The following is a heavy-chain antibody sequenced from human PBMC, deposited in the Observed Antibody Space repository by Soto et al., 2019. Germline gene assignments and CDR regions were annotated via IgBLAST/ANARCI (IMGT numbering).Heavy chain of an antibody. CDR2: IYSGGST. CDR1: GFTVSSNY. V-gene: IGHV3-53*01. CDR3: ARDLPSGNYYDSSGYDDY. J-gene: IGHJ4*02. D-gene: IGHD3-22*01. Sequence: GGSLRLSCAASGFTVSSNYMSWVRQATGKGLEWVSVIYSGGSTYYADSVKGRFTISRDNAKNSLYLQMNSLRAEDTAVYYCARDLPSGNYYDSSGYDDYWGQGTLVTVSS.